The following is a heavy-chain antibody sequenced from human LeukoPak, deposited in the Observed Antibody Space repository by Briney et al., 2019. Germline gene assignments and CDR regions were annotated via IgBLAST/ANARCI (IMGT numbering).Heavy chain of an antibody. J-gene: IGHJ3*02. CDR2: IHHTETS. Sequence: SETLSLTCTVSGASISSQYWSWIRKTPGKGLEWIAYIHHTETSKYNPSLKSRVTISIDTSMNQFSLTLSSVTAANTAVYYCAKSNGYGLVDIWGQGTMVTVSS. CDR1: GASISSQY. CDR3: AKSNGYGLVDI. V-gene: IGHV4-59*11. D-gene: IGHD3-10*01.